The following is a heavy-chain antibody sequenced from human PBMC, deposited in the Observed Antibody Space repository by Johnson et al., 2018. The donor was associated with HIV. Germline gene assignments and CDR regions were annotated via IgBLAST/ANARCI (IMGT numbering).Heavy chain of an antibody. Sequence: QVQLVESGGGLVKPGGSLRLSCAASAFTFSDYYMSWIRQAPGKGLEWVSHISRGGSAIYYADSVKARFSISRDDAQNSLYLQMNSLRAEDTAVYYCTRCDGIITDAFNIWGQGTMVTVSS. V-gene: IGHV3-11*04. D-gene: IGHD3-16*02. CDR1: AFTFSDYY. CDR2: ISRGGSAI. J-gene: IGHJ3*02. CDR3: TRCDGIITDAFNI.